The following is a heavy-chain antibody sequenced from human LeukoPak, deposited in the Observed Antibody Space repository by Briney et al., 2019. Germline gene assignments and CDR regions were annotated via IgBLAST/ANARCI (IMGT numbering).Heavy chain of an antibody. Sequence: PGGSLRLSCAASGFTFDDYGMSWVRQAPRKGLEWVSGINWYGGSRGYADSVKSRLTISRDNAKNSLYLQMNSLRAEDTALYYCARSHVVVVTAANDYWGQGTLVTVSS. V-gene: IGHV3-20*04. CDR2: INWYGGSR. CDR1: GFTFDDYG. J-gene: IGHJ4*02. CDR3: ARSHVVVVTAANDY. D-gene: IGHD2-21*02.